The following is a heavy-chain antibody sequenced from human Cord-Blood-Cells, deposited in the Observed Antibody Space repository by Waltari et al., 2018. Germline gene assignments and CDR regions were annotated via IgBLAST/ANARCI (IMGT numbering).Heavy chain of an antibody. CDR2: INPNSGGT. CDR1: GYTFTGYY. V-gene: IGHV1-2*04. CDR3: ARAYSNFDAFDI. J-gene: IGHJ3*02. D-gene: IGHD4-4*01. Sequence: QVQLVQSGAEVKKPGASVKVSCKASGYTFTGYYMHWVRQAPGQGLEWRGCINPNSGGTNYAQKCQGWGTMTRDTSISTAYMELSRLRSDDTAVYYCARAYSNFDAFDIWGQGTMVTVSS.